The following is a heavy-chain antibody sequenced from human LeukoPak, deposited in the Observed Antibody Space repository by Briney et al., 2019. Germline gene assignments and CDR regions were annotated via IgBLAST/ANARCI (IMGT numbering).Heavy chain of an antibody. CDR2: ISWNSGSI. D-gene: IGHD1-26*01. Sequence: GGSLRLSCAASGFTFDDYAMHWVRQAPGKGLEWVSGISWNSGSIGYADSAKGRFTISRDNAKNSLYLQMNSLRAEDTAVYYCAKERSGSYRFFDYWGQGTLVTVSS. CDR1: GFTFDDYA. CDR3: AKERSGSYRFFDY. J-gene: IGHJ4*02. V-gene: IGHV3-9*01.